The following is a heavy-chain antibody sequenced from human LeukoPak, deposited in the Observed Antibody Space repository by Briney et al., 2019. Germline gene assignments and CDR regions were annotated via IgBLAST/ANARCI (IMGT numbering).Heavy chain of an antibody. J-gene: IGHJ4*02. V-gene: IGHV4-59*01. CDR3: ARAGVSSGWYRVFGY. CDR1: GGSISSYY. D-gene: IGHD6-19*01. Sequence: PSETLSLTCTVSGGSISSYYWSWIRQPPGKGLEWIGYIYYSGSTNYNPSLKSRVTISVDTSKNQFSLKLSSVTAADTAVYYCARAGVSSGWYRVFGYWGQGTLVTVSS. CDR2: IYYSGST.